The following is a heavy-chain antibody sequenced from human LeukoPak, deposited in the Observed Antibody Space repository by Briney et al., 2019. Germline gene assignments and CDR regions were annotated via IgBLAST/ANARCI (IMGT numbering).Heavy chain of an antibody. CDR2: ISGDGSST. CDR3: ARDNNWNYPDY. Sequence: GGSLRLSCAASGFTFSNHWMHWVRQAPGKGLVWASRISGDGSSTRYADSVKGRFTISRDNAKNTLFLQMNSLRAEDTAVYYCARDNNWNYPDYWGQGTLVTVSS. J-gene: IGHJ4*02. D-gene: IGHD1-7*01. V-gene: IGHV3-74*01. CDR1: GFTFSNHW.